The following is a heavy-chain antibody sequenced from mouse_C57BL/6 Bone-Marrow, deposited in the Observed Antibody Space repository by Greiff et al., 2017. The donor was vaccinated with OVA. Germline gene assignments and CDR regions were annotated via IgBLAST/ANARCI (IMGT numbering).Heavy chain of an antibody. V-gene: IGHV1-81*01. D-gene: IGHD2-10*02. CDR1: GYTFTSYG. J-gene: IGHJ4*01. Sequence: VQLQQSGAELARPGASVKLSCKASGYTFTSYGISWVKQRPGQGLEWIGEIYPRSGNTYYNEKFKGKATLTADKSSSTAYMELRSLTSEDSAVYFCARAGYGNYDAMDYWGQGTSVTVSA. CDR3: ARAGYGNYDAMDY. CDR2: IYPRSGNT.